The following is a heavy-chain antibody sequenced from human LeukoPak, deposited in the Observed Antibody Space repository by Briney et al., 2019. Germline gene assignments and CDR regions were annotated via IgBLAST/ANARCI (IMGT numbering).Heavy chain of an antibody. CDR1: GFTFSSYA. J-gene: IGHJ4*02. Sequence: PGRSLGLSCAASGFTFSSYAMHWVRQAPGKGLEWVAVISYDGSNKYYADSVKGRFTISRDNSKNTLYLQMNSLRAEDTAVYYCARDVDYGDPLDYWGQGTLVTVSS. CDR2: ISYDGSNK. D-gene: IGHD4-17*01. V-gene: IGHV3-30*04. CDR3: ARDVDYGDPLDY.